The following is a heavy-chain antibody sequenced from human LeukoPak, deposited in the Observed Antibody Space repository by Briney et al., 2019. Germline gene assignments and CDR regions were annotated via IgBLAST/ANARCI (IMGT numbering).Heavy chain of an antibody. D-gene: IGHD3-10*01. J-gene: IGHJ4*02. CDR2: INQDGRGK. CDR1: GFTFSSYW. V-gene: IGHV3-7*04. CDR3: ARYYGAGNFAY. Sequence: GGSLRLSLAASGFTFSSYWISWVRQAPGKGLEWVANINQDGRGKYYVDSVKGRFTISRDNAKNSLYLQMNSLRAEDTAVYYCARYYGAGNFAYWGEGWLVTVSS.